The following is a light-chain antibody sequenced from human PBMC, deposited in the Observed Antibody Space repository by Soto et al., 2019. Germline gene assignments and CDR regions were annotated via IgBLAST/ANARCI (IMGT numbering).Light chain of an antibody. CDR3: QQRSNWPPT. J-gene: IGKJ5*01. CDR2: DAS. V-gene: IGKV3-15*01. Sequence: IVMTQSPATLSVSPGERATLSCRASQAISDNLAWYQHKPGQPPRLLIYDASTRATGIPARFSGGGSGTEFTLTISSLQSEDFAVYYCQQRSNWPPTFGQGTRLEI. CDR1: QAISDN.